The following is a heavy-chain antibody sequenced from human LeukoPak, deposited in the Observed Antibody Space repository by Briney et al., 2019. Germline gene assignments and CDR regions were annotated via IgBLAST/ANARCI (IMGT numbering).Heavy chain of an antibody. Sequence: ASVKVSCKASGYTFTSYDINWVRQATGQGLEWMGWMNPNSGNTGYAQKFQGRVTMTRNTSISTAYMELSSLRSEDTAAYYCARGADCSGGSCYPNWFDPWGQGTLVTVSS. CDR3: ARGADCSGGSCYPNWFDP. D-gene: IGHD2-15*01. V-gene: IGHV1-8*01. CDR2: MNPNSGNT. J-gene: IGHJ5*02. CDR1: GYTFTSYD.